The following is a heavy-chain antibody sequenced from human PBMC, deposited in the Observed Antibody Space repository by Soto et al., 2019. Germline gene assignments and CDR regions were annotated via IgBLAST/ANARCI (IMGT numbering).Heavy chain of an antibody. J-gene: IGHJ6*02. D-gene: IGHD2-21*01. Sequence: GGSLRLSCAASGFTFSTYEMNWVRQAPGKGLEWVSYLSSSGDTMYYADSVKGRFTVFRDNAQNSLYLQMNSLRVEDTAVYYYARLHSGDYYYYGMDVWGQGTTVTVSS. CDR1: GFTFSTYE. CDR2: LSSSGDTM. CDR3: ARLHSGDYYYYGMDV. V-gene: IGHV3-48*03.